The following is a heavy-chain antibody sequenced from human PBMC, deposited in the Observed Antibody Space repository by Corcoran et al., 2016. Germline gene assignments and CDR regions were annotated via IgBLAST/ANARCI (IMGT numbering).Heavy chain of an antibody. V-gene: IGHV4-61*01. J-gene: IGHJ4*02. CDR1: GGSVSSGRYY. CDR2: IYYSGST. Sequence: QVQLQESGPGLVKPSETLSLTCTVSGGSVSSGRYYWSWIRQPPGKGLEWIGYIYYSGSTNYNPSLKRRVTISVHTSKNQFSLKLSSVTAADTAVDYWARVGYSYGHSDYWGQGTLVTVSS. D-gene: IGHD5-18*01. CDR3: ARVGYSYGHSDY.